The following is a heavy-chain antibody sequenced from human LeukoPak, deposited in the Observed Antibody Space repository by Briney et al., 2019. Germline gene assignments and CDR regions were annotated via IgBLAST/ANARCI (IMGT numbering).Heavy chain of an antibody. V-gene: IGHV3-30*18. CDR2: ISYNGSNK. Sequence: GGSLRLSCAASGFTFSSYGMHWVRQAPGKGLEWVAVISYNGSNKYYADSVKGRFTISRDNSKTTLYLQMNRLRPEDTAVYYCAKGSNSSGCLFDHWGQGTLVTVSS. CDR1: GFTFSSYG. CDR3: AKGSNSSGCLFDH. D-gene: IGHD6-19*01. J-gene: IGHJ4*02.